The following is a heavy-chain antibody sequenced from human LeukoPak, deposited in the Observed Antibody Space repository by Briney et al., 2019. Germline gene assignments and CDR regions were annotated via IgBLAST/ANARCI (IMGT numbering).Heavy chain of an antibody. CDR1: GGSVSGYY. V-gene: IGHV4-4*07. Sequence: SETLSLTCTVSGGSVSGYYWSWIRQPAGKGLEWIGRIYTSGSTHYNPSLKSRVTMSVDTSKNQFSLKLSSVTAADTAVYYCARLITGTTTAFDIWGQGTVVTVSS. CDR2: IYTSGST. D-gene: IGHD1-7*01. CDR3: ARLITGTTTAFDI. J-gene: IGHJ3*02.